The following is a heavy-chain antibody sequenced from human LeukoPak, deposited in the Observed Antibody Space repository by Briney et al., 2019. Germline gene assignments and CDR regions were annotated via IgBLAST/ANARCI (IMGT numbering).Heavy chain of an antibody. Sequence: GGSLRLSCVASGFTFSNYWMHWVRQAPGKGLEWVSVISGSGGSTYYAASVKGRFTISRDNSKNTLYVQMNSLRAEDTAEYYCARILTISYGSGSYYPGAFDIWGQGTMVTVSS. J-gene: IGHJ3*02. CDR2: ISGSGGST. CDR3: ARILTISYGSGSYYPGAFDI. V-gene: IGHV3-23*01. D-gene: IGHD3-10*01. CDR1: GFTFSNYW.